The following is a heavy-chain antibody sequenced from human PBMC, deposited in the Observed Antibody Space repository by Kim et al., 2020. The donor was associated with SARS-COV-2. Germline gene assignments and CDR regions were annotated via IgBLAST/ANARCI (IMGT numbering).Heavy chain of an antibody. V-gene: IGHV1-46*01. CDR1: GYTFTKFH. J-gene: IGHJ4*02. Sequence: ASVKVSCKASGYTFTKFHMHWVRQAPGQGLEWMGIISPSGDHTRFAQKFQGRVTLTRDTSTSTVSMDLSSLRSEDTATYYCAKDSGSFSGDYWGQGTRVT. D-gene: IGHD1-26*01. CDR2: ISPSGDHT. CDR3: AKDSGSFSGDY.